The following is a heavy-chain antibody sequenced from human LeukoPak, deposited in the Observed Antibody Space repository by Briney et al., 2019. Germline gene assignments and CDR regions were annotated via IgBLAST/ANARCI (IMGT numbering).Heavy chain of an antibody. J-gene: IGHJ4*02. D-gene: IGHD1-1*01. CDR3: ARLRTTGTFDY. CDR1: GFTFSTYS. V-gene: IGHV3-21*01. Sequence: PGGSLRLSCAASGFTFSTYSMNWVRQAPGKGLEWVSSISSSSSYIYYADSVKGRFTISRDNAKNSLYLQMNSLRAEDTALYYRARLRTTGTFDYWGQGTLVTVSS. CDR2: ISSSSSYI.